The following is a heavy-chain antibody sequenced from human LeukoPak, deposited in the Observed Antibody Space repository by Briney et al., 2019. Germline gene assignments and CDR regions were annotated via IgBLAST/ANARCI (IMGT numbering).Heavy chain of an antibody. J-gene: IGHJ4*02. CDR1: GFTFSSYW. D-gene: IGHD3-3*01. Sequence: GGSLRLSCAASGFTFSSYWMNWVRQAPGKGLEWVANIKQDGSEKYYVDSVKGRFTISRDSAKNSLYLQMNSLRAEDTAVYYCARGVPYDSWSGPHYSDYWGQGTLVTVSS. CDR3: ARGVPYDSWSGPHYSDY. CDR2: IKQDGSEK. V-gene: IGHV3-7*01.